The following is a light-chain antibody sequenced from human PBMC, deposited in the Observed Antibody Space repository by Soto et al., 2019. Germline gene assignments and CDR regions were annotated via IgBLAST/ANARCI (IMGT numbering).Light chain of an antibody. Sequence: EIVMTQSPGTLSLSPGEKATLSCSASQSIGSNYLAWYQQKPGQAPRLLIYGSSSRATGIPDRFSGSGSGTDFTLTISRLEPEDFAVYYCQQYGSSLRTFGQGTNVEIK. CDR2: GSS. CDR1: QSIGSNY. J-gene: IGKJ1*01. CDR3: QQYGSSLRT. V-gene: IGKV3-20*01.